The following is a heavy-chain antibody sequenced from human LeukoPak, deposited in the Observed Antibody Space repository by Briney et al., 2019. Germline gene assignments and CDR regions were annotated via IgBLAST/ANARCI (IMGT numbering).Heavy chain of an antibody. CDR2: ISAYNGNT. CDR1: GYTFTSYG. Sequence: GASVKVSCKASGYTFTSYGISWVRQAPGQGLEWMGWISAYNGNTNYAQKLQGRVTMTTDTSTSTAYMELRSLGSDDTAVYYCARDTEGDGSGAASTWFDPWGQGTLVTVSS. J-gene: IGHJ5*02. V-gene: IGHV1-18*01. CDR3: ARDTEGDGSGAASTWFDP. D-gene: IGHD2-21*02.